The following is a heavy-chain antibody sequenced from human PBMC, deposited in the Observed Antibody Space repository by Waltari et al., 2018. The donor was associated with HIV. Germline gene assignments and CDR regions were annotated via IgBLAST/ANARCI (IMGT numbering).Heavy chain of an antibody. J-gene: IGHJ3*01. CDR1: GGPVSTYY. CDR2: IFYSGST. V-gene: IGHV4-59*02. Sequence: QVKLQESGPGLVKPSETLSLNCSVSGGPVSTYYWNWIRQPPGKGLEWIGGIFYSGSTSYSPSFRSRVTMSIDTSKDYFSLRLDSVTAADTALYYCARRPVIPSTIRNAFDVWSQGTMVTVSS. CDR3: ARRPVIPSTIRNAFDV. D-gene: IGHD2-2*01.